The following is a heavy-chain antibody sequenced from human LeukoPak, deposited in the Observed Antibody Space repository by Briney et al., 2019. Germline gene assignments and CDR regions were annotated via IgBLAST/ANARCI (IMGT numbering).Heavy chain of an antibody. Sequence: WASVQVSCKASGGTFSSYAISWVRPAPGQGLAWMGRIIPIFGIANYAQKFQGRVTITADKSTSTAYMELSSLRSEDTAVYYCAREAQFYSWFDPWGQGTLVTVSS. V-gene: IGHV1-69*04. CDR2: IIPIFGIA. CDR1: GGTFSSYA. J-gene: IGHJ5*02. D-gene: IGHD2-15*01. CDR3: AREAQFYSWFDP.